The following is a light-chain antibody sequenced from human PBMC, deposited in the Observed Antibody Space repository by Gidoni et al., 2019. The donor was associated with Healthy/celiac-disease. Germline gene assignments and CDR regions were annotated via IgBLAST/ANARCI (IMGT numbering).Light chain of an antibody. V-gene: IGLV1-40*01. CDR2: DNT. CDR1: SSNIAGYA. CDR3: QSYDSSLSAWV. J-gene: IGLJ3*02. Sequence: QSVLTQPPSVSGAPGQGVTISCTGSSSNIAGYAVHWYQQIPGTAPKVLIYDNTNRPSGVPDRFSASKSGTAASLAITGLQAEDEADYYCQSYDSSLSAWVFGGGTKLTVL.